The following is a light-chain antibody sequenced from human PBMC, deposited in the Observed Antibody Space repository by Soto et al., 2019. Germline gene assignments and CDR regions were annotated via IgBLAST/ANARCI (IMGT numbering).Light chain of an antibody. V-gene: IGKV1-27*01. CDR3: KKYNSAPFT. J-gene: IGKJ3*01. CDR2: AAS. CDR1: QGISNY. Sequence: DIQMTQSPSSLSASVGDRVTITCRASQGISNYLAWYQQKPGKVPKLLIYAASTLQSGVPSRLSGSRSGTDLTLTISRLQPQDVATYYCKKYNSAPFTFGPGTKVDIK.